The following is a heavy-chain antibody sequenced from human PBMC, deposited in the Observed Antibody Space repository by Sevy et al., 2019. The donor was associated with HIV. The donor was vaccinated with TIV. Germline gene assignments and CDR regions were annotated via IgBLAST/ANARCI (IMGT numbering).Heavy chain of an antibody. D-gene: IGHD6-19*01. Sequence: GGSLRLSCAASAFTVSSNYMSWVRQGPGEGLEWVSVVYSTGRTFYADSVKGRFTLSRDNSENTLYLQMNSLRAEDTAVYYCVRATSSGWYWAFDYWGQGTLVTVSS. J-gene: IGHJ4*02. CDR1: AFTVSSNY. CDR2: VYSTGRT. V-gene: IGHV3-53*01. CDR3: VRATSSGWYWAFDY.